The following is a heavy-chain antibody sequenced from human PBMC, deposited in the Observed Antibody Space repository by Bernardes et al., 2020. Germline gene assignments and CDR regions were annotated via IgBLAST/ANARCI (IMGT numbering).Heavy chain of an antibody. CDR2: ISSNGGST. D-gene: IGHD3-16*01. CDR1: GFTFSSYA. V-gene: IGHV3-64D*06. J-gene: IGHJ4*02. Sequence: GGSLRLSCSASGFTFSSYAMHWVRQAPGKGLEYVSAISSNGGSTYYADSVKGRFTISRDNSKNTLYLQMSSLRAEDTAVYYCVKGEYMGGSSVWGVGGKGFCYWGQGTLVTVSS. CDR3: VKGEYMGGSSVWGVGGKGFCY.